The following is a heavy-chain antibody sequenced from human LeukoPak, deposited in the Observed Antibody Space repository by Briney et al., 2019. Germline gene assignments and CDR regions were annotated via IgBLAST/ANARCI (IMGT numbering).Heavy chain of an antibody. D-gene: IGHD4-17*01. Sequence: GGSLRLSCAASGFTFSDYDMHWVRQTTGKALEWVSATSTAGDTFYPGSVKGRFTISREDAKNSLYLQMNSLRAGDTAVYFCARAPHGDYFDYWDQGTLVTVSS. CDR2: TSTAGDT. CDR3: ARAPHGDYFDY. J-gene: IGHJ4*02. CDR1: GFTFSDYD. V-gene: IGHV3-13*01.